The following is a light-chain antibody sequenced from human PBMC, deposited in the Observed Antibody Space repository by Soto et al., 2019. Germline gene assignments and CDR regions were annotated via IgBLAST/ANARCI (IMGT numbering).Light chain of an antibody. CDR2: AAS. J-gene: IGKJ1*01. CDR3: QQYYSYPQT. V-gene: IGKV1-8*01. Sequence: AIRMTQSPSSLSASTGDRVTITCRASHGISTYLAWYQQKPGKAPKLLIYAASTLQSGVPSRFSGSGSGTDFTLTISCLQSEDFATYYCQQYYSYPQTFGQGTKVAIK. CDR1: HGISTY.